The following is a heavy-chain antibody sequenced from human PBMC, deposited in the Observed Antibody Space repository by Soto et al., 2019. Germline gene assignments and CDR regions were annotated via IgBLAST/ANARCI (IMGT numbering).Heavy chain of an antibody. Sequence: GGSLRLSCAASGFTFSNYSMAWVRQAPGKGLEWVSVVSARGDSTNYADSVKGRFSISRDNSKNSLYLQMNSLRAEDTAVYYCAKRTLTAPFPFDYWGPGTLVTVSS. CDR3: AKRTLTAPFPFDY. CDR1: GFTFSNYS. CDR2: VSARGDST. V-gene: IGHV3-23*01. J-gene: IGHJ4*02.